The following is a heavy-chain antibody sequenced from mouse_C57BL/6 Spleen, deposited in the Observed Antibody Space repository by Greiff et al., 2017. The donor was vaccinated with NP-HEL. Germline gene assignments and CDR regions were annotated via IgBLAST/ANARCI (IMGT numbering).Heavy chain of an antibody. CDR1: GYTFTSYW. V-gene: IGHV1-69*01. Sequence: QVQLQQPGAELVMPGASVKLSCKASGYTFTSYWMHWVKQRPGQGLEWIGEIDPSDSYTNYNQKFKGKSTLTVDKSSSTAYMQLSSLTSEDSAVYYCPRGDYGSSFFAYWGQGTLVTVSA. J-gene: IGHJ3*01. CDR3: PRGDYGSSFFAY. D-gene: IGHD1-1*01. CDR2: IDPSDSYT.